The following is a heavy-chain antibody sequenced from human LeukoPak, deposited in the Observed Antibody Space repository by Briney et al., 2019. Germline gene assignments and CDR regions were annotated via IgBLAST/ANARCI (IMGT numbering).Heavy chain of an antibody. Sequence: PGGSLRLSCAASGFTFSSYSMNWVRQAPGKGLEWVSSISSSSSYIYYADSVKGRFTISRDNAKNSLYLQMNSLRAEDTAVYYCARGVEMATLEYYFDYWGQGTLVTVPS. D-gene: IGHD5-24*01. CDR2: ISSSSSYI. V-gene: IGHV3-21*01. CDR1: GFTFSSYS. CDR3: ARGVEMATLEYYFDY. J-gene: IGHJ4*02.